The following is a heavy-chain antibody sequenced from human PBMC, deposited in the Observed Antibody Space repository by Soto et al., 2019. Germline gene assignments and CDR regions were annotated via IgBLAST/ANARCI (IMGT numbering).Heavy chain of an antibody. Sequence: PGGSLRLSCAASGFTFDDYAMHWVRQAPGKGLEWVSGISWNSGSIGYADSVKGRFTISRDNAKNSLYLQMNSLRAEDTALYYCENDAHYYDSSGYYTAWGQGTLVTVSS. CDR2: ISWNSGSI. CDR3: ENDAHYYDSSGYYTA. CDR1: GFTFDDYA. J-gene: IGHJ5*02. D-gene: IGHD3-22*01. V-gene: IGHV3-9*01.